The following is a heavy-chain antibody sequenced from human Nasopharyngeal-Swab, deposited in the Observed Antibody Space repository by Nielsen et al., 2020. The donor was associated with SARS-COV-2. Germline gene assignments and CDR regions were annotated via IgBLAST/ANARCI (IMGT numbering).Heavy chain of an antibody. CDR3: ARGTMIVVVSRGVGKRRGYFDY. Sequence: SETLSLTCTVPSGSISSGGYYWSWIRQHPGKGLEWIGYIYYSGSTYYNPSLKSRVTISVDTSKNQFSLKLSSVTAADTAVYYCARGTMIVVVSRGVGKRRGYFDYWGQGTLVTVSS. J-gene: IGHJ4*02. V-gene: IGHV4-31*03. CDR2: IYYSGST. CDR1: SGSISSGGYY. D-gene: IGHD3-22*01.